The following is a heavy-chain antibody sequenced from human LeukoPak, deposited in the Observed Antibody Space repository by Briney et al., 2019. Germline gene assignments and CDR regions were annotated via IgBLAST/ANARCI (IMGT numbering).Heavy chain of an antibody. CDR1: GGSISSSSYY. J-gene: IGHJ1*01. V-gene: IGHV4-39*07. Sequence: SETLSLTCTVSGGSISSSSYYWGWIRQPPGKGLEWIGEINHSGSTNYNPSLKSRVTISVDTSKNQFSLKLSSVIAADTAVYYCARGPPNWNYGSDFQHWGQGTLVTVSS. CDR3: ARGPPNWNYGSDFQH. D-gene: IGHD1-7*01. CDR2: INHSGST.